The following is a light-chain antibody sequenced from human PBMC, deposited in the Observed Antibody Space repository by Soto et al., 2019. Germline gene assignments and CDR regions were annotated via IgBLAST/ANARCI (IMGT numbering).Light chain of an antibody. J-gene: IGKJ2*01. CDR3: QQYNSYSFT. Sequence: DIQRTQSPSTLSASVGDRVTITCRASQSISSWLAWYQQKPGKAPKLLIYDASSLESGVPSRFSGSGSGTEFTLTISSLQPDDFATYYCQQYNSYSFTFGQGTKQEIK. V-gene: IGKV1-5*01. CDR1: QSISSW. CDR2: DAS.